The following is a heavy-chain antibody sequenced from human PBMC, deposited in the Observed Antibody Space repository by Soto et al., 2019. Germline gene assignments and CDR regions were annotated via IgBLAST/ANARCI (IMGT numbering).Heavy chain of an antibody. CDR3: ATERGNRPVAGSEAFDI. Sequence: QVQLVQSGAELKKAGSSVKVSCKASGGTFSSTAISWVRLAPGQGLEWMGGIVPFFDTPVHAQTFQARLTITADVSTSTVYMELSSLSSADTALYFCATERGNRPVAGSEAFDIWGQGTMVTFSS. J-gene: IGHJ3*02. CDR2: IVPFFDTP. D-gene: IGHD6-19*01. V-gene: IGHV1-69*01. CDR1: GGTFSSTA.